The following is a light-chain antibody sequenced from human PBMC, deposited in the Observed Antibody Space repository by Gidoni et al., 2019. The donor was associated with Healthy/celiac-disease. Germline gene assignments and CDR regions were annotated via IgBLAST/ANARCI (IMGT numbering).Light chain of an antibody. Sequence: EIVMTLPPATLSVSPGERATLSCRASQSVNSNLAWYQQKPGQAPRLLIYGASTRATGIPARFSCSGSGTEFTLTISSLQSEDFAVYYCQQYNNWPRITFGQETRLEIQ. CDR1: QSVNSN. J-gene: IGKJ5*01. V-gene: IGKV3-15*01. CDR3: QQYNNWPRIT. CDR2: GAS.